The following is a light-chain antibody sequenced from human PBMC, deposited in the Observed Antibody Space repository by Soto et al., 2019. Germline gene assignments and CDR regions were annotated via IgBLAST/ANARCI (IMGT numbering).Light chain of an antibody. CDR3: SSHSSSSAYYV. V-gene: IGLV2-14*01. CDR1: SSDIGYYDY. J-gene: IGLJ1*01. Sequence: HSALTQPASVSGSPGQSITISCTGTSSDIGYYDYVSWYQHHSGKAPKLIIYEVNSRPSGVSNRFSGSKSVNTASLTISGLQAEDEADYFCSSHSSSSAYYVFGTGTKLTVL. CDR2: EVN.